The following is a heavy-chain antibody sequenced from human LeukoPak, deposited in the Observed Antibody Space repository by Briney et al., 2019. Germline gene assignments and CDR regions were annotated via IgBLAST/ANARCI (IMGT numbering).Heavy chain of an antibody. CDR2: IGAYNGNT. Sequence: GASVKVSCKASGYTFTGYYMHWVRQAPGQGLEWLGWIGAYNGNTNYAQKLQGRVTMTTDTSTSTAYMELRSLRSDDTAVYYCARVLSSGWYLLGFDIWGQGTMVTVSS. CDR1: GYTFTGYY. CDR3: ARVLSSGWYLLGFDI. D-gene: IGHD6-19*01. V-gene: IGHV1-18*04. J-gene: IGHJ3*02.